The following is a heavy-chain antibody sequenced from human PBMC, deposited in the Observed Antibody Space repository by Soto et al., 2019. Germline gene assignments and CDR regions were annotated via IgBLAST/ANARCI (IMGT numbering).Heavy chain of an antibody. CDR2: ISYDGSNK. CDR3: AKDQASEWLGAFDI. CDR1: GFTFSSYG. Sequence: GGSLRLSCAASGFTFSSYGMHWVRQAPGKGLEWVAVISYDGSNKYYADSVKGRFTISRDNSKNTLYLQMNSLRAEDTAVYYCAKDQASEWLGAFDIWGQGTMVTVSS. D-gene: IGHD6-19*01. V-gene: IGHV3-30*18. J-gene: IGHJ3*02.